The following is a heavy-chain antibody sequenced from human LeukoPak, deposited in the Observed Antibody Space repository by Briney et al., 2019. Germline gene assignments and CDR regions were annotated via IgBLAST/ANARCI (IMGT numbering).Heavy chain of an antibody. CDR3: ARDPDYYDSSGYFDY. J-gene: IGHJ4*02. D-gene: IGHD3-22*01. CDR1: GFTFSSYS. V-gene: IGHV3-21*01. CDR2: ISSSSSYI. Sequence: GGSLRLSCAASGFTFSSYSMNWVRQAPGKGREWVSSISSSSSYIYYADSVKGRFTISRDNAKNSLYLQMNSLRAEDTAVYYCARDPDYYDSSGYFDYWGQGTLVTVSS.